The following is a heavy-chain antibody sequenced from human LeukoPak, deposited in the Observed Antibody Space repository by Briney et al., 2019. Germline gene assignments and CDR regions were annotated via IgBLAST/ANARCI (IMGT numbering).Heavy chain of an antibody. CDR2: IYHSGST. J-gene: IGHJ6*02. V-gene: IGHV4-34*01. D-gene: IGHD6-19*01. CDR3: ARGGVAVAGTPYYYYGMDV. Sequence: SETLSLTCAVYGGSFSGYYWSWIRQPPGKGLEWIGEIYHSGSTNYKPSLKSRVTISVDTSKNQFSLKLSSVTAADTAVYYCARGGVAVAGTPYYYYGMDVWGQGTTVTVSS. CDR1: GGSFSGYY.